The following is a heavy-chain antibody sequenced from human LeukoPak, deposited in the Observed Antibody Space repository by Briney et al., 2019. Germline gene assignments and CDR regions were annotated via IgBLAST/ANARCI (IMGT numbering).Heavy chain of an antibody. CDR2: IYPDDSDT. V-gene: IGHV5-51*01. CDR3: ARLRGGGVATANDY. D-gene: IGHD5-12*01. Sequence: GESLKISCKTYGYMFSSHRIAWVRQRPGTGLEWMGIIYPDDSDTRYSPSFQGQVTMSVDKSTNTAYLHWGGLKASDTALYFCARLRGGGVATANDYWGQGTLVSVSS. J-gene: IGHJ4*02. CDR1: GYMFSSHR.